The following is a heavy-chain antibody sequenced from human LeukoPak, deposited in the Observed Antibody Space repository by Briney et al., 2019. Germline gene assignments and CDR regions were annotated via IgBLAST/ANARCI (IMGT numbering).Heavy chain of an antibody. CDR3: AREGGPYRPLDY. J-gene: IGHJ4*02. CDR1: GGSISTTNW. V-gene: IGHV4-4*02. Sequence: SETLSLTCGVSGGSISTTNWWTWVRPPPGEGLEGIGEVHLSGRTHYNPSLESRVTMSVDMSENHISLRLTSVTAADTAVYYCAREGGPYRPLDYSGQGTLVTVSS. CDR2: VHLSGRT.